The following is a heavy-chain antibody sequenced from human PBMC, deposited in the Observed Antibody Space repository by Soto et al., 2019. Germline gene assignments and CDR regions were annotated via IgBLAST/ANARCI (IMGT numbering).Heavy chain of an antibody. J-gene: IGHJ4*02. CDR3: AKDEYYYSRSGYYIFDS. V-gene: IGHV3-30*18. D-gene: IGHD3-22*01. CDR2: KSHDGTNK. CDR1: GFTFSAYG. Sequence: HPGGSLRLSCEVSGFTFSAYGMHWVRQAPGKGLEWVAAKSHDGTNKNYGDSVKGRFTISRDNSKKSLYLQMNSLRPEDTALYYCAKDEYYYSRSGYYIFDSWGQGTLVTVSS.